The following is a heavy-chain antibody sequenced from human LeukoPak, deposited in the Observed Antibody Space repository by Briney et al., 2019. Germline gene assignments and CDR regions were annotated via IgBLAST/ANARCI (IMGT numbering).Heavy chain of an antibody. D-gene: IGHD2-21*02. CDR2: LYYRGST. CDR3: ARVLKTAVDY. V-gene: IGHV4-39*07. CDR1: GGSISSTSYY. Sequence: SETLSLTCTVSGGSISSTSYYWGWIRQPPGKGLEWIGSLYYRGSTYYNPSLKSRVTISVDTSKNQFSLKLSSVTAADTAVYYCARVLKTAVDYWGQGTLVTVSS. J-gene: IGHJ4*02.